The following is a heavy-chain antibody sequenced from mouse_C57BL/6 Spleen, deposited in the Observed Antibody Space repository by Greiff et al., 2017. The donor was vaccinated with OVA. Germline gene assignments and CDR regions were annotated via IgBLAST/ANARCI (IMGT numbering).Heavy chain of an antibody. CDR3: ARKHGNYWYFDV. V-gene: IGHV2-2*01. J-gene: IGHJ1*03. CDR2: IWSGGST. D-gene: IGHD2-1*01. Sequence: QVQLQQSGPGLVQPSQSLSITCTVSGFSLTSYGVHWVRQSPGKGLEWLGVIWSGGSTDYNAAFISRLSISKDNSKSQVFFKMNSLQADDTAIYYCARKHGNYWYFDVWGTGTTVTVSS. CDR1: GFSLTSYG.